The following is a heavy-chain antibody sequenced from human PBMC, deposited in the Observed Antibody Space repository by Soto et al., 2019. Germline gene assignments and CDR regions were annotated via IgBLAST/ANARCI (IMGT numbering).Heavy chain of an antibody. J-gene: IGHJ4*02. CDR1: GYTFTSYG. CDR3: ARETVAGTTGFDY. CDR2: INTYNGNT. Sequence: QVQLVQSGAEVKKPGASVKVSCKASGYTFTSYGISWVRQAPGQGLEWMGWINTYNGNTNYAQKLKGRVTMTTDTSTSTAYMAMRNLRSDDTAVYYCARETVAGTTGFDYWGQGTLVTVSS. D-gene: IGHD6-19*01. V-gene: IGHV1-18*01.